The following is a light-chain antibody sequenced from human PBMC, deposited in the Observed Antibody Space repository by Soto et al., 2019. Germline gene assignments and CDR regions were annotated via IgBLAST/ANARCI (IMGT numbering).Light chain of an antibody. J-gene: IGKJ4*01. Sequence: DIQMTQSPSTLSASVGDRVTITCRASQGFSTWLAWYQQKPGKAPKLLIYKASILESGVPSRFSGSESGTEFTLTISSLQPDDFATYYCQQYNTYPLTFGGGTKVDIK. CDR2: KAS. CDR1: QGFSTW. CDR3: QQYNTYPLT. V-gene: IGKV1-5*03.